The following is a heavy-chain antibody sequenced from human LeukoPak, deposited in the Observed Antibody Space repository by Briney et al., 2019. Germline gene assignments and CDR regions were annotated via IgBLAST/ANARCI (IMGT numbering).Heavy chain of an antibody. Sequence: ASVKVSCKASGYTFTSYDISWVRQAPGQGLEWMGWISAYKGNTNYAQKLQGRVTMTTDTSTSTAYMELRSLRSDDTAVYYCAKVGLRDGKIEYFQHWGQGTLVTVSS. CDR1: GYTFTSYD. CDR2: ISAYKGNT. V-gene: IGHV1-18*01. CDR3: AKVGLRDGKIEYFQH. J-gene: IGHJ1*01. D-gene: IGHD5-24*01.